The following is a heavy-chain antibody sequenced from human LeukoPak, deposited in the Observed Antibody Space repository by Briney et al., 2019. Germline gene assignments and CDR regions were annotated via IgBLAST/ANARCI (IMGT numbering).Heavy chain of an antibody. J-gene: IGHJ4*02. Sequence: SQTLSLTCTVSGGFISSGGYYWSWIRQHPGKGLEWIGYIYYSGSTYYNPSLKSRVTISVDTSKNQFSLKLSSVTAADTAVYYCARCDTVTTSFDYWGQGTLVTVSS. CDR1: GGFISSGGYY. D-gene: IGHD4-17*01. V-gene: IGHV4-31*03. CDR3: ARCDTVTTSFDY. CDR2: IYYSGST.